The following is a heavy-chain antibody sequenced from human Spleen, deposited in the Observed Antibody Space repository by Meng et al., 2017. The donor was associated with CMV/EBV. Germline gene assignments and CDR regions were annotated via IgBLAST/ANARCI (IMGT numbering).Heavy chain of an antibody. V-gene: IGHV5-51*01. CDR2: IFIGDSDT. CDR3: ARVSFGGGGPLDY. J-gene: IGHJ4*02. CDR1: GYRFDTHW. D-gene: IGHD2-21*01. Sequence: KGSGYRFDTHWIAWVRQMPGKGLEWMGNIFIGDSDTKYSPSFQGLVTFSAGKSINTAYLQWRSLKASDTAMYYCARVSFGGGGPLDYWGQGTLVTVSS.